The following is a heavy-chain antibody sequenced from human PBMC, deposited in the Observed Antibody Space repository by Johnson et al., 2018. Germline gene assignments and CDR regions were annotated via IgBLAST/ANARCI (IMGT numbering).Heavy chain of an antibody. V-gene: IGHV4-59*12. CDR2: IYYSGRT. D-gene: IGHD4-17*01. J-gene: IGHJ3*02. CDR3: ARDLRGYGDDAFDI. CDR1: GGSISSYY. Sequence: QVQLQESGPGLVKPSETLSLTCTVSGGSISSYYWSWIRQPPGKGLEWIGDIYYSGRTNYNPSRKSRVTISVDTSKNQFALKLSTVTAADTAVYYCARDLRGYGDDAFDIWGQGTMVTVSS.